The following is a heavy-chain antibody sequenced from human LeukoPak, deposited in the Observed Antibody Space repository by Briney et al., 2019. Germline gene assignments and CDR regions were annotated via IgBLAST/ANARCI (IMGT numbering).Heavy chain of an antibody. V-gene: IGHV1-69*01. CDR3: ATPRARVLRTGYFRPPDYSYNMDV. CDR1: GGTFSSYV. J-gene: IGHJ6*04. D-gene: IGHD2-15*01. CDR2: IIPIFGTT. Sequence: ASERVSCKTSGGTFSSYVISWVRQAPGQGLEWMGGIIPIFGTTNFAQSFQGRVTFTADESTNTAYMELSSLRSEDTAIYYCATPRARVLRTGYFRPPDYSYNMDVWGKGTTVTVSS.